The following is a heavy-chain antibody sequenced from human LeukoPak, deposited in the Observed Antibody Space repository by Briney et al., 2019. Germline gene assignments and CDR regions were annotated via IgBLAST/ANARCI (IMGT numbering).Heavy chain of an antibody. CDR3: ASSGYSGYDPPN. Sequence: SVKVSCKASGGTFSSYAISWVRQAPGQGLEWMGRIIPIFGTANYAEKFQGRVTITADKSTSTAYMELSSLRSEDTAVYYCASSGYSGYDPPNWGQGTLVTVSS. CDR1: GGTFSSYA. CDR2: IIPIFGTA. D-gene: IGHD5-12*01. J-gene: IGHJ4*02. V-gene: IGHV1-69*06.